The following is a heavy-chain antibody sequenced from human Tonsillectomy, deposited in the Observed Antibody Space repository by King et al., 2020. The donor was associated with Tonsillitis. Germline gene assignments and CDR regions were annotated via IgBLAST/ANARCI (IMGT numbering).Heavy chain of an antibody. CDR1: GGSISTYY. CDR2: IYYSGST. Sequence: VQLQESGPGLVKPSETLSLTCTVSGGSISTYYWSWIRQPPGKGLEWIGYIYYSGSTNYNPSLKSRVTLSIDTSKNRFSLWLSSVTAADTAVYFCARVNAAPRGDTSSWVDYNWFDPWGQGTLVTVSS. D-gene: IGHD6-13*01. J-gene: IGHJ5*02. V-gene: IGHV4-59*01. CDR3: ARVNAAPRGDTSSWVDYNWFDP.